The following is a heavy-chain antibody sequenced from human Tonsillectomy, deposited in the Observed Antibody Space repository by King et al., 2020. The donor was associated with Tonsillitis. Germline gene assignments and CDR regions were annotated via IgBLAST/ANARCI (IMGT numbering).Heavy chain of an antibody. Sequence: QLVQSGAEVKKPGESLKISCKGSGYSFTSYWIGWVRQMPGKGLEWMGLIYPGDSDTRYSPSFQGQVTISADKSISTAYLQWSSLKASDTAMYYCARRRGTYYYDSSGLPDAFDIWGQGTMVTVSS. D-gene: IGHD3-22*01. CDR2: IYPGDSDT. J-gene: IGHJ3*02. CDR1: GYSFTSYW. CDR3: ARRRGTYYYDSSGLPDAFDI. V-gene: IGHV5-51*03.